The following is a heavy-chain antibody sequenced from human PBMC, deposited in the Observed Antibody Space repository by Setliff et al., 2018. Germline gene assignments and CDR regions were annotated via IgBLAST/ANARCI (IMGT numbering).Heavy chain of an antibody. D-gene: IGHD6-25*01. V-gene: IGHV3-53*01. Sequence: GESLKISCAASGFTVSSDYMSWFRQAPGKGLEWVSVIYSGGDTYYADSVKGRFTISRDNSKNTLDLQMNSLRVEDTAVYYCARELRSGHWYFDLWGRGTLVTVSS. CDR2: IYSGGDT. CDR3: ARELRSGHWYFDL. CDR1: GFTVSSDY. J-gene: IGHJ2*01.